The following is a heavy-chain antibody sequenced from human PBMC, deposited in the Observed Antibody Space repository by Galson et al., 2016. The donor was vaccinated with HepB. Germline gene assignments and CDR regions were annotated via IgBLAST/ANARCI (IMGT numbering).Heavy chain of an antibody. D-gene: IGHD2-8*01. CDR1: GYTFTYYD. V-gene: IGHV1-8*01. Sequence: SVKVSCKASGYTFTYYDINWVRQASGQGLEWMGYVYPKNGRTVYERQFQGRVAMTRSTSLGTAYMELNSLRSDDTAVYYCATNGADHCFDSWGQGTLVTVAS. CDR2: VYPKNGRT. CDR3: ATNGADHCFDS. J-gene: IGHJ4*02.